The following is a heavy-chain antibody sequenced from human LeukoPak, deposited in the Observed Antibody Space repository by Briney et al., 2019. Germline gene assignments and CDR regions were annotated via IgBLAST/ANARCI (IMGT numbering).Heavy chain of an antibody. V-gene: IGHV3-66*01. Sequence: GGSLRLSCAASGFTVSSNYMSWVRQAPGKGLEWVSVIYSGGSTYYADSVKGRFTISRDNSKNTLYLQMNSLRAEDTAVYYCARDSSGSYYNGYGMDVWGQGTTVTVSS. J-gene: IGHJ6*02. CDR3: ARDSSGSYYNGYGMDV. CDR1: GFTVSSNY. CDR2: IYSGGST. D-gene: IGHD3-10*01.